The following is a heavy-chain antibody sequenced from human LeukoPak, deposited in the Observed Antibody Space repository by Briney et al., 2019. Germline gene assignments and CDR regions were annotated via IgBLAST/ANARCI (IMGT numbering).Heavy chain of an antibody. CDR1: GDSVSSNSAA. CDR2: TYYRSKWYN. J-gene: IGHJ3*02. Sequence: SQTLSLACAISGDSVSSNSAAWNWIRQSPSRGLEWLGRTYYRSKWYNDYAVSVKSRITINPDTSKNQFSLQLNSVTPEDTAVYYCAREGCSGGSCYSGAFDIWGQGTMVTVSS. D-gene: IGHD2-15*01. CDR3: AREGCSGGSCYSGAFDI. V-gene: IGHV6-1*01.